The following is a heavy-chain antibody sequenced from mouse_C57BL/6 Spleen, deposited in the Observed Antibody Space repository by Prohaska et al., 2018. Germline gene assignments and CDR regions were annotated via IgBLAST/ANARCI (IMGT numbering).Heavy chain of an antibody. CDR2: IHPSDSDT. Sequence: VKQRPGQGLEWIGRIHPSDSDTNYNQKFKGKATLTVDKSSSTAYMQLSSLTSEDSAVYYCARPPLYGSSYVLDYWGQGTTLTVSS. D-gene: IGHD1-1*01. J-gene: IGHJ2*01. V-gene: IGHV1-74*01. CDR3: ARPPLYGSSYVLDY.